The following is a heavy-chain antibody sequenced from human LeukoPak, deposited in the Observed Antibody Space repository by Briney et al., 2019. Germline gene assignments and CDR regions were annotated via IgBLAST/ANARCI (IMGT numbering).Heavy chain of an antibody. D-gene: IGHD6-13*01. V-gene: IGHV3-23*01. J-gene: IGHJ4*02. Sequence: GGSLRLSCAASGLTFSSYAMSWVRQAPGKGLEWVSAISGSGDNTYYADSVKGRFTISRDNSRNTLYLQMNSLRGEDTAVYYCANDRSSSWYFGYWGQGTLVTVSS. CDR1: GLTFSSYA. CDR2: ISGSGDNT. CDR3: ANDRSSSWYFGY.